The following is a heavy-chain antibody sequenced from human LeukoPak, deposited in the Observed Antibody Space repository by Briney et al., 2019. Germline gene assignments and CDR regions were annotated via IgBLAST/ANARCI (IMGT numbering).Heavy chain of an antibody. Sequence: ASVKVSCKASGYTFTSYAMHWVRQAPGQRLEWMGWINAGNGNTKYSQKLQGRVTITRDTSASTAYMELSSLRSEDTAVYYCARASSGWRKTFDYWGQGTLDTVSS. V-gene: IGHV1-3*01. CDR3: ARASSGWRKTFDY. CDR1: GYTFTSYA. CDR2: INAGNGNT. J-gene: IGHJ4*02. D-gene: IGHD6-19*01.